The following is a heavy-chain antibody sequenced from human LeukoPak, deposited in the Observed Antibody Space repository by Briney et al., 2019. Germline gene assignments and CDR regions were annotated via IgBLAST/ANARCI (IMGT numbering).Heavy chain of an antibody. Sequence: GESLKISCKGSGYSFTSYWIGWVRQMPGKRLEWMGIIYPGDSDTRYSPYFQGHVTISAVKSISTAYLQWSSLKASDTAMYYCARRRGSITMVRGNLDFDYWGQGTLVTVSS. CDR3: ARRRGSITMVRGNLDFDY. J-gene: IGHJ4*02. CDR1: GYSFTSYW. D-gene: IGHD3-10*01. V-gene: IGHV5-51*01. CDR2: IYPGDSDT.